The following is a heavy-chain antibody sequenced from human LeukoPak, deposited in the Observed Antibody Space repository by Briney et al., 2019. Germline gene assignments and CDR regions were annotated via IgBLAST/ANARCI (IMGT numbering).Heavy chain of an antibody. CDR3: AKAVVAAGYYFDY. D-gene: IGHD2-15*01. CDR2: ISFDGSHN. CDR1: GFTFSSFG. Sequence: GGSLRLSCAASGFTFSSFGMHWVRQAPGKGLEWVAVISFDGSHNYYGESVRGRFTISRDNSKNTLYLQMNSLRAEDTAVYYCAKAVVAAGYYFDYWGQGTLVTVSS. J-gene: IGHJ4*02. V-gene: IGHV3-30*18.